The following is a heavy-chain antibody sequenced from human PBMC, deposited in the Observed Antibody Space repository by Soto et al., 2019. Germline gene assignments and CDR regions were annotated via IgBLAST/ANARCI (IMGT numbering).Heavy chain of an antibody. CDR3: ARSSGGNFGIIIEGSRWLDP. J-gene: IGHJ5*02. V-gene: IGHV1-46*01. D-gene: IGHD3-3*01. CDR2: INPHGGST. Sequence: AGVKVSCQDPLGTFTRHYLNWVRQAPAQGREGVGVINPHGGSTLYAQHFRGRVPMPRDSSTSTVYMELRRLTSEETAFYYCARSSGGNFGIIIEGSRWLDPWGQGT. CDR1: LGTFTRHY.